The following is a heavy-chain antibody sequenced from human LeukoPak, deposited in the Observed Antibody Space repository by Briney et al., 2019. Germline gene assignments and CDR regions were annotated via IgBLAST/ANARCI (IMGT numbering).Heavy chain of an antibody. CDR1: GGSISSSNW. V-gene: IGHV4-4*02. Sequence: SGTLSLTCAVSGGSISSSNWWSWVRQPPGKGLEWIGEIYHSGSTNYNPSLKSRVTISVDKSKNQFSLELSSVTAADTAVYYCARDFLSGSSSWDSWGQGTLVTVSS. CDR3: ARDFLSGSSSWDS. J-gene: IGHJ4*02. CDR2: IYHSGST. D-gene: IGHD6-13*01.